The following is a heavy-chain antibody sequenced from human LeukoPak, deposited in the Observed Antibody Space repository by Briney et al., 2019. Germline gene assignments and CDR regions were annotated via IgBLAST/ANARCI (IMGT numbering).Heavy chain of an antibody. CDR2: TNRDGSST. D-gene: IGHD2-2*01. Sequence: GGSLRLSCAASGFTLSSYWIHWVRQGPGKGLVWVSRTNRDGSSTSYEDSVKGRFSISRDNAKNTLYLQMNSPRAEDTATYYCAREDGTSFDTWGQGTLVSVSS. V-gene: IGHV3-74*01. CDR1: GFTLSSYW. J-gene: IGHJ5*02. CDR3: AREDGTSFDT.